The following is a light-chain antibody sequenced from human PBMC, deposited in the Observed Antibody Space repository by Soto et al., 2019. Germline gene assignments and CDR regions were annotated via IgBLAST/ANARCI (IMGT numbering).Light chain of an antibody. J-gene: IGKJ5*01. CDR2: AAS. CDR1: LSVTVNS. V-gene: IGKV3D-20*02. Sequence: EILLTQSPSTLSLSPAEGVTLSCMASLSVTVNSLAWYQQKPGQAPRLLIYAASTRAAAVPDRFTGSGSGTDFALTISRLEPQDFAVYYCQQRSNWPTFGQGTRLEIK. CDR3: QQRSNWPT.